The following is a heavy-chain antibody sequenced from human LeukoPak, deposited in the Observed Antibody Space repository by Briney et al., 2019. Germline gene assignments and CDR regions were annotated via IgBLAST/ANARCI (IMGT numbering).Heavy chain of an antibody. D-gene: IGHD3-3*01. CDR1: GFTFSSYA. CDR3: ARGEDGFWSGYVEH. J-gene: IGHJ1*01. CDR2: ISYDGSIK. V-gene: IGHV3-30-3*01. Sequence: GGSLRLSCAASGFTFSSYAMHWVRQAPGKGLEWVAVISYDGSIKYYADSVKGRFTISRDNSKNTLYLQMNSLRAEDTAVYYCARGEDGFWSGYVEHWGQGTLVTVSS.